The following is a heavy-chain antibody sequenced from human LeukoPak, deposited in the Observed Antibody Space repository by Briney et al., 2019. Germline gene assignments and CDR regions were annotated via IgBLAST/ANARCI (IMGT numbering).Heavy chain of an antibody. V-gene: IGHV3-49*03. CDR1: GFTFGDYA. D-gene: IGHD6-6*01. CDR3: TRVCTYAGDTGPSIAAFFDY. CDR2: IRSKAYGGTT. J-gene: IGHJ4*02. Sequence: GGSLRLSCTASGFTFGDYAMSWFRQAPGKGLEWVGFIRSKAYGGTTEYAASVKGRFTISRDDSKSIAYLQMNSLKTEDTAVYYCTRVCTYAGDTGPSIAAFFDYWGQGTLVTVSS.